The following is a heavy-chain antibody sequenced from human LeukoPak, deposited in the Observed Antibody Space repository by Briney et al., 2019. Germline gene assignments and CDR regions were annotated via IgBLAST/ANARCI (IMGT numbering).Heavy chain of an antibody. Sequence: PGGSLRLSCAASGFTFSTYWMNWYRQAPGKGLEWVGNINQDASEINYVDSVRGRFTISRDNAKNSLHLQMNSLRAEDTAVCYCATDRDNSDWQKRFDSWGQGTLVSVS. V-gene: IGHV3-7*01. CDR3: ATDRDNSDWQKRFDS. D-gene: IGHD2-21*02. CDR2: INQDASEI. J-gene: IGHJ4*02. CDR1: GFTFSTYW.